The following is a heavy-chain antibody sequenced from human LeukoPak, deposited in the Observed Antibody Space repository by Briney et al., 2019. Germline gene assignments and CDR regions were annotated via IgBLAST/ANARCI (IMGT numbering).Heavy chain of an antibody. D-gene: IGHD1-14*01. Sequence: GGSLRLSCVASGFTVSSEYMSWVRQAPGKGLEWVSVMYSGGSTYYADSVKDRFIISRDSSRNTLYLQMNSLRAEDMAVYYCARGGPEDAFDIWGQGTLVTVSS. V-gene: IGHV3-66*01. CDR3: ARGGPEDAFDI. J-gene: IGHJ3*02. CDR2: MYSGGST. CDR1: GFTVSSEY.